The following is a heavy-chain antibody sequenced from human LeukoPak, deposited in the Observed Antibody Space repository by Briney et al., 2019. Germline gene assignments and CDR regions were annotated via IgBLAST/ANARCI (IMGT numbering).Heavy chain of an antibody. D-gene: IGHD3-22*01. CDR1: GFPFSSYW. CDR3: ARSDSSGYYGALKSQSFDS. CDR2: IKQDGSKK. Sequence: GGSLRLSCVASGFPFSSYWMTWVRQAPRKGLEWVANIKQDGSKKSYVDSVKGRFTISRDNAKNSLYLRLNSLRAEDTAVFYCARSDSSGYYGALKSQSFDSWGQGTLVTVSS. J-gene: IGHJ4*02. V-gene: IGHV3-7*01.